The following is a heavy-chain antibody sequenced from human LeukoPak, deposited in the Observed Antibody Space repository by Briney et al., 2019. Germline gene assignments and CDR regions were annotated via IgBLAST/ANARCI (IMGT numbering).Heavy chain of an antibody. D-gene: IGHD2-15*01. J-gene: IGHJ4*02. V-gene: IGHV3-30*18. CDR1: GFTFSSYG. CDR2: ISYDGSNK. Sequence: GRSLRLSCAASGFTFSSYGMRWVRQAPGKGLEWVAVISYDGSNKYYADSVKGRFTIFRDNSKNTLYLQMNSLRAEDTAVYYCAKDLGGSGGSCPGRYWGQGTLVTVSS. CDR3: AKDLGGSGGSCPGRY.